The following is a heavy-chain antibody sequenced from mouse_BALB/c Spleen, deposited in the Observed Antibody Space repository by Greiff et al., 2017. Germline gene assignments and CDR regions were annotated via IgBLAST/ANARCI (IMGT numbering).Heavy chain of an antibody. V-gene: IGHV1-54*01. J-gene: IGHJ3*01. D-gene: IGHD1-1*01. CDR1: GYAFTNYL. CDR2: INPGSGGT. Sequence: VQLKQSGAELVRPGTSVKVSCKASGYAFTNYLIEWVKQRPGQGLEWIGVINPGSGGTNYNEKFKGKATLTADKSSSTAYMQLSSLTSDDSAVYFCAREYGSSFAYWGQGTLVTVSA. CDR3: AREYGSSFAY.